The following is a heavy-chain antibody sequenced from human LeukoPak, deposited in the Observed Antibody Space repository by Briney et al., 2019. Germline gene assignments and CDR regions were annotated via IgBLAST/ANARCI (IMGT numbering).Heavy chain of an antibody. Sequence: PSETLSLTCTVSGYSISSGYYWGWIRQPPGKGLEWIGSIYHSGSTYYNPSLKSRVTISVDTSKNQFSLKLSSVTAADTAVYYCASATVTTSNWFDPWGQGTLVTVSS. D-gene: IGHD4-11*01. CDR2: IYHSGST. J-gene: IGHJ5*02. CDR3: ASATVTTSNWFDP. CDR1: GYSISSGYY. V-gene: IGHV4-38-2*02.